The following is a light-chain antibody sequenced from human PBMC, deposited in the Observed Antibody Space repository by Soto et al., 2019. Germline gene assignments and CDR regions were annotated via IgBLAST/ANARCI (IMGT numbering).Light chain of an antibody. Sequence: QAVVTQPPSASASLGASVKLTCTLSSGHNSYAIAWHQQQPEKGPRYLMKLNSDGSHSKGDGIPDRFSGSSSGAERYLTISSLKSEDEADYYCQTWSTEIRVFGGGTKLTVL. CDR1: SGHNSYA. CDR2: LNSDGSH. CDR3: QTWSTEIRV. J-gene: IGLJ3*02. V-gene: IGLV4-69*01.